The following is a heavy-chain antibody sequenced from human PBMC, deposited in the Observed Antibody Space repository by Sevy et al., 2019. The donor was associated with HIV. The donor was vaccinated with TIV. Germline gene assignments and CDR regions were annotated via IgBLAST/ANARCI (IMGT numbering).Heavy chain of an antibody. CDR3: AKENCSSTSCYTEKGFDY. CDR1: GFTFSSYA. D-gene: IGHD2-2*02. CDR2: ISGSGGST. J-gene: IGHJ4*02. V-gene: IGHV3-23*01. Sequence: GGLRLSCAASGFTFSSYAMSWVRQAPGKGLEWVSAISGSGGSTYYADSVKGRFTISRDNSKNTLYRQMNSLSAEDTAVSYCAKENCSSTSCYTEKGFDYWGQGTLVTVSS.